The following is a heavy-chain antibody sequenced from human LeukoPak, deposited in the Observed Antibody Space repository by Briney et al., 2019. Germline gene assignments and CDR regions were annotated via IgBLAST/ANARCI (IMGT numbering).Heavy chain of an antibody. CDR1: GFTFSSYS. D-gene: IGHD6-19*01. CDR3: ARGIAVAGRVDY. V-gene: IGHV3-21*01. J-gene: IGHJ4*02. CDR2: ISSSSSYI. Sequence: GGSLRLSCAASGFTFSSYSISWVRQAPGKGLEWVSSISSSSSYIYYADSVKGRFTISRDNAKNSLYLQMNSLRAEDTAVYYCARGIAVAGRVDYWGQGTLVTVSS.